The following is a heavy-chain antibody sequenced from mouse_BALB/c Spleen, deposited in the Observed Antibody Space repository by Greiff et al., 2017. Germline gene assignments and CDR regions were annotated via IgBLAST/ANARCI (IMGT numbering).Heavy chain of an antibody. CDR3: ARYLDYYGSSYVWYFDY. CDR2: ISYSGST. CDR1: GYSITSDYA. V-gene: IGHV3-2*02. J-gene: IGHJ2*01. D-gene: IGHD1-1*01. Sequence: EVQLQESGPGLVKPSQSLSLTCTVTGYSITSDYAWNWIRQFPGNKLEWMGYISYSGSTSYNPSLKSRISITRDTSKNQFFLQLNSVTTEDTATYYCARYLDYYGSSYVWYFDYWGQGTTLTVSS.